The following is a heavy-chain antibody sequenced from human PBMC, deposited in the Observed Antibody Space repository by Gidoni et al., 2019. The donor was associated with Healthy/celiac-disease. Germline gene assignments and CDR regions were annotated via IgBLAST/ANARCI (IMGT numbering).Heavy chain of an antibody. CDR1: GFTFSSYA. V-gene: IGHV3-23*01. CDR2: ISGSGGST. J-gene: IGHJ4*02. CDR3: ANFWSGYPEGADFDY. Sequence: EVQLLESGGGLVQPGGSLRLSCAASGFTFSSYAMSWVRQAPGKGLEWVSAISGSGGSTYYADSVKGRFTISRDNSKNTLYLQMNSLRAEDTAVYYCANFWSGYPEGADFDYWGQGTLVTVSS. D-gene: IGHD3-3*01.